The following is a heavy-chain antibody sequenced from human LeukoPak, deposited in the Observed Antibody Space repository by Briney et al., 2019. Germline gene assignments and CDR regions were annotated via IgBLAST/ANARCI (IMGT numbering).Heavy chain of an antibody. D-gene: IGHD6-13*01. CDR1: GDSVSSDSAA. V-gene: IGHV6-1*01. CDR2: TYYRSKWYN. J-gene: IGHJ5*02. CDR3: ARSFLGIAAAGTFFNFDP. Sequence: SQTLSLTCAISGDSVSSDSAAWNWIRQSPSRGLEWLGRTYYRSKWYNDYAVSVKSRITINPDTSKNQFSLQLNSVTPEDTAVYYCARSFLGIAAAGTFFNFDPWGQGTLVTVSS.